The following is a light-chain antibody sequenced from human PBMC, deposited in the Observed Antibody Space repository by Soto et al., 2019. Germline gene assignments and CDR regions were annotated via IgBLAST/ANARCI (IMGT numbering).Light chain of an antibody. V-gene: IGKV1-5*01. CDR1: QSISSW. J-gene: IGKJ1*01. Sequence: EIQMTQSPSTLSASVGYRFTITCRASQSISSWLAWYQQKPGKAXKLLIYDAYSLESGVTSRFSGSGSGTEFTLTITSLQPDDFATYYCQQYNSYPWTFGQGTKVEIK. CDR3: QQYNSYPWT. CDR2: DAY.